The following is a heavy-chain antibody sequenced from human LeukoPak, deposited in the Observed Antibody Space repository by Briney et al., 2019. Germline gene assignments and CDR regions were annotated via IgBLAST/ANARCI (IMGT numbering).Heavy chain of an antibody. V-gene: IGHV3-23*01. CDR3: AKDRDYYGSGSPFDY. J-gene: IGHJ4*02. CDR2: ISGSGGST. D-gene: IGHD3-10*01. Sequence: GGSLRLSCAASGFTFSSYAMSWVRQAPGKGLEWVSAISGSGGSTYYADSVKGRFTISRDNSKNTLYLQMNSLRAEDTAVYYCAKDRDYYGSGSPFDYWGQGTLVTVSS. CDR1: GFTFSSYA.